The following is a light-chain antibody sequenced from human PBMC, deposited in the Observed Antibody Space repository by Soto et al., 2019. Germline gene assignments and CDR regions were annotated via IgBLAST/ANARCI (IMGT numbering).Light chain of an antibody. V-gene: IGKV3-20*01. CDR3: RQYGSSPSIT. Sequence: EIVLTQSPGTLSLSPGEIVTLSFSASQSVISSYLAWYQQKPGQAPRLLIYGASSRATGIPDRFSGSGSGTDYTLTISRLEPEDFAVYYCRQYGSSPSITFGQGTRLEIK. J-gene: IGKJ5*01. CDR1: QSVISSY. CDR2: GAS.